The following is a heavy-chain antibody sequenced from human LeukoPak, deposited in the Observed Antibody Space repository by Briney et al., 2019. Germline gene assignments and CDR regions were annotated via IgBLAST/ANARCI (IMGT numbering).Heavy chain of an antibody. J-gene: IGHJ4*02. CDR3: AREGRGSYYFDY. D-gene: IGHD1-26*01. V-gene: IGHV3-66*01. CDR1: GFTVSSNY. CDR2: VYSGGST. Sequence: GGSLRLSCAASGFTVSSNYMSWVRQAPGKGLEWVSVVYSGGSTFYADSVKGRFTISRDNSKNTLYLRVNSLRVEDTAVYYCAREGRGSYYFDYWGQGTLVTVSS.